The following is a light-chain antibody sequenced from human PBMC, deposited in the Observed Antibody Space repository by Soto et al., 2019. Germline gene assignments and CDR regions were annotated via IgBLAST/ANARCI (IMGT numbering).Light chain of an antibody. CDR2: KAS. Sequence: DIHNTHSPSTLTASVGDRLTITCRASQRVNSWLAWYQQKKGKAPKLLIYKASSLKSEVPLRFSGSGSETELILTISSLQPDVFGTYYCQQYDTSLLTFGGGTKVDIK. J-gene: IGKJ4*01. CDR1: QRVNSW. CDR3: QQYDTSLLT. V-gene: IGKV1-5*03.